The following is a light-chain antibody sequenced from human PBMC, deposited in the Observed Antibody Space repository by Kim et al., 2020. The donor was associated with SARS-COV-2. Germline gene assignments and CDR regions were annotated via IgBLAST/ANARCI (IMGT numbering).Light chain of an antibody. Sequence: IVLTQSPVPLSLSPGERATLSCRASQSVSSDLAWYQHKPGQAPRLLIYDTFNRAPAIPARFSGSGSGTDFTLTINTLEPEDVAVYYCQQRWRWPLTFGVGTKVDIK. CDR3: QQRWRWPLT. V-gene: IGKV3-11*01. CDR1: QSVSSD. J-gene: IGKJ4*01. CDR2: DTF.